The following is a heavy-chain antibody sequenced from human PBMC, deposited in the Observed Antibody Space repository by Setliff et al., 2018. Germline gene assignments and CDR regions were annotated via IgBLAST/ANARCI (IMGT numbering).Heavy chain of an antibody. D-gene: IGHD2-15*01. Sequence: LRLSCAASGFTFSSYNMNWVRQAPGKGLEWVSSISGSSTYTYYADSVKGRFTISRDNAKDSLYLQINSLKAEDTAVYYCARTAGSSSASGFDYWGQGTLVTVSS. CDR3: ARTAGSSSASGFDY. CDR1: GFTFSSYN. V-gene: IGHV3-21*03. CDR2: ISGSSTYT. J-gene: IGHJ4*02.